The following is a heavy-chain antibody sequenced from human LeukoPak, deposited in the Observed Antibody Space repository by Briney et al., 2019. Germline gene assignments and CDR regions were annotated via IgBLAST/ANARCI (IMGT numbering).Heavy chain of an antibody. CDR1: GGTFSSYA. D-gene: IGHD3-10*01. V-gene: IGHV1-69*13. CDR3: ARSGYGSGRHNRFDP. CDR2: IIPTFGTA. J-gene: IGHJ5*02. Sequence: GASVKVSCKASGGTFSSYAISWVRQAPGQGLEWMGGIIPTFGTANYAQKFQGRVTITADESTSTAYMELSSLRSEDTAVYYCARSGYGSGRHNRFDPWGQGTLVTVSS.